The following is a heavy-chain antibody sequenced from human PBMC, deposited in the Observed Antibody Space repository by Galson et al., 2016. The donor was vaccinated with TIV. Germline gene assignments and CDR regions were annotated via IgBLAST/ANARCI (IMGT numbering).Heavy chain of an antibody. CDR3: AAERSCGDNFPDDFDL. CDR2: IVVGNVNT. V-gene: IGHV1-58*01. J-gene: IGHJ3*01. CDR1: GFTFTSSA. D-gene: IGHD2-21*01. Sequence: SVKVSCKASGFTFTSSAVQWVRQARGQRLEWMGLIVVGNVNTNYAQNFQDRVTITRDTSTGTAYMELRSLRFEDTAVYYCAAERSCGDNFPDDFDLWGPGTMVTVSS.